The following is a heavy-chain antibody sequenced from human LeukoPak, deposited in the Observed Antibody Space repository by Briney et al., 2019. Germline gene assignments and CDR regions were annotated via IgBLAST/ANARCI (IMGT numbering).Heavy chain of an antibody. Sequence: PGGSLRLSCAASGFTFGTYWMHWVRHAPGKGLVWVSRINGDGSSTSYADSVKGRFTISRVNAKNTVYLQMDSLRADDTAVYYCARGYSSGYRIDYWGQGTLVTVSS. D-gene: IGHD3-22*01. CDR2: INGDGSST. CDR1: GFTFGTYW. J-gene: IGHJ4*02. CDR3: ARGYSSGYRIDY. V-gene: IGHV3-74*01.